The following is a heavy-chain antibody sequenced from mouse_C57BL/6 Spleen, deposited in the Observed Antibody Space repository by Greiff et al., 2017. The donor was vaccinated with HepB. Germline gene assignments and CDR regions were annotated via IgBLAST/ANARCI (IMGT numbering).Heavy chain of an antibody. J-gene: IGHJ1*03. CDR3: ARLTGTYFDV. CDR2: IDPSDSYT. CDR1: GYTFTSYW. D-gene: IGHD4-1*01. Sequence: VQLQQPGTELVMPGASVKLSCKASGYTFTSYWMHWVKQRPGQGLEWIGEIDPSDSYTNYNQKFKGKSTLTVDKSSSTAYMQLSSLTSEDSAVYYCARLTGTYFDVWGTGTMVTVSS. V-gene: IGHV1-69*01.